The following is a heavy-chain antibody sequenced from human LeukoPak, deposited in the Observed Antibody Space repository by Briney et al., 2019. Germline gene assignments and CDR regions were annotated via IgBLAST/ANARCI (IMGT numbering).Heavy chain of an antibody. V-gene: IGHV3-23*01. CDR2: ISGSSGST. Sequence: GGFLTLSCAASGFTFSSYAMSWVRQAPGKGLEWVSVISGSSGSTYYAESVKGRFTISRDNSKNTLYLQMSSLRAEDTAVYYCAKDRGSSSLYFDYWGQGTLVTVSS. CDR3: AKDRGSSSLYFDY. J-gene: IGHJ4*02. D-gene: IGHD6-13*01. CDR1: GFTFSSYA.